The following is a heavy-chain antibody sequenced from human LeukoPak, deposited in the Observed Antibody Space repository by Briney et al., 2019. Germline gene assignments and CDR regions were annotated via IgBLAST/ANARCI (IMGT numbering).Heavy chain of an antibody. D-gene: IGHD3-22*01. CDR1: GFTFSSYG. Sequence: GGSLRLSCAASGFTFSSYGMHWVRQAPGKGLEWVAVISYDGSNKYYADSVKGRFTISRDNSKNTLYLQMNSLRAEDTAVYYCASAGGDSRSPLPFYYWGQGTLVTVSS. V-gene: IGHV3-30*03. CDR3: ASAGGDSRSPLPFYY. CDR2: ISYDGSNK. J-gene: IGHJ4*02.